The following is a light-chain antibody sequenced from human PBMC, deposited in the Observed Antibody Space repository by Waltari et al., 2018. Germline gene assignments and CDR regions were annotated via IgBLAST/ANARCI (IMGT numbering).Light chain of an antibody. CDR1: QSVRSNS. V-gene: IGKV3-20*01. Sequence: EIVLTQSPGTLSLSPGEGASLSCRASQSVRSNSLAWYQQTPGQAPRLLIYGASSRATGIPDRFSGSGSGTDFTLTISRLAPEDFAEYYCQQYGNSPGTFGQGTKLQIK. CDR2: GAS. CDR3: QQYGNSPGT. J-gene: IGKJ2*01.